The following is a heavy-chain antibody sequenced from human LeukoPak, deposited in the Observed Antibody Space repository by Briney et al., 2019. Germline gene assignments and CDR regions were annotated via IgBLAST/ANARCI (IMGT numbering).Heavy chain of an antibody. J-gene: IGHJ4*02. Sequence: GGSLRLSCAASGFTFSSYSMNWVRQAPGKGLEWVSYISTSSSTIYYADSVKGRFTISRDNAKNSLYLQINSLRDEDTAVYYCARGYPTGRNFDYWGQGTLVTVSS. CDR2: ISTSSSTI. D-gene: IGHD3-16*02. V-gene: IGHV3-48*02. CDR3: ARGYPTGRNFDY. CDR1: GFTFSSYS.